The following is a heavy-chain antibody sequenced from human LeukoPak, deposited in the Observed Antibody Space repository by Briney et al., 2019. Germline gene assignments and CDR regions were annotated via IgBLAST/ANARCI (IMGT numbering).Heavy chain of an antibody. V-gene: IGHV1-2*02. CDR2: INPNSGGT. CDR3: ARGDNWNYDVPLDY. J-gene: IGHJ4*02. D-gene: IGHD1-7*01. Sequence: ASVKVSCKASGYTFTGYYMHWVRQAPGQGLEWMGWINPNSGGTNYAQKFQGRVTITRDTSASTAYMELSSLRSEDMAVYYCARGDNWNYDVPLDYWGQGTLVTVSS. CDR1: GYTFTGYY.